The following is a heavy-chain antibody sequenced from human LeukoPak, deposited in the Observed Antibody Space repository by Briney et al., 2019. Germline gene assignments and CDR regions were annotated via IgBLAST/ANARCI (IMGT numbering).Heavy chain of an antibody. V-gene: IGHV3-23*01. D-gene: IGHD1-26*01. J-gene: IGHJ4*02. CDR1: GFTFGNYA. Sequence: GGSLRLSCAASGFTFGNYAMSWVRQAPGKGLEWVSGVSGSGTTTYYADSVKGRFSISRDNSKNTLFLQMNSLRADDTAVYYCAKLSGSYFEYWGQGTLVTVSS. CDR2: VSGSGTTT. CDR3: AKLSGSYFEY.